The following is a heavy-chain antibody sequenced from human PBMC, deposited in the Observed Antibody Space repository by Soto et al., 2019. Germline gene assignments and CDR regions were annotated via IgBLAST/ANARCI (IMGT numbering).Heavy chain of an antibody. Sequence: SETLSLTCAVYGGSFSGYYWSWIRQPPGKGLEWIGEINHSGSTNYNPSLKSRVTISVDTSKNQFSLKLSSVTAAVTAVYYCARPIAVAGTVWFDPWGQGTLVTVS. J-gene: IGHJ5*02. D-gene: IGHD6-19*01. V-gene: IGHV4-34*01. CDR2: INHSGST. CDR1: GGSFSGYY. CDR3: ARPIAVAGTVWFDP.